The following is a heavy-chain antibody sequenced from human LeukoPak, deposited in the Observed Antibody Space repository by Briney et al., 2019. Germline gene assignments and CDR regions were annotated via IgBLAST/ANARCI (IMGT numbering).Heavy chain of an antibody. Sequence: SETLSLTCTVSGGSISSSSYYWGWIRQPPGKGLEWIGSIYYSGSTYYNPSLKSRVTISVDTSKNQFSLKLSSVTAADTAVNYCARHRTTVTTALIWGQGTLVTVSS. V-gene: IGHV4-39*01. CDR3: ARHRTTVTTALI. D-gene: IGHD4-17*01. CDR1: GGSISSSSYY. CDR2: IYYSGST. J-gene: IGHJ4*02.